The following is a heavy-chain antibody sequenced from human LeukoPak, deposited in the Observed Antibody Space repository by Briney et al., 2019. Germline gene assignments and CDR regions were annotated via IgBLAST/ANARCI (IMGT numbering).Heavy chain of an antibody. Sequence: SETLSLTCSVYGGSISSSSYYWGWIRQPPGEGLEWIGSLYYSGSTNYNPSLKSRVTISVDTSKNQFSLKLSSVTAADTAVYYCARVAEQGDAFDIWGQGTMVTVSS. CDR1: GGSISSSSYY. CDR2: LYYSGST. CDR3: ARVAEQGDAFDI. J-gene: IGHJ3*02. V-gene: IGHV4-39*07. D-gene: IGHD2-15*01.